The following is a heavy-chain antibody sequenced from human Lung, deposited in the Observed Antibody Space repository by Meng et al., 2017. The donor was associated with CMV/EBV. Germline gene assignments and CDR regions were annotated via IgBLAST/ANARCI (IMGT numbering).Heavy chain of an antibody. CDR1: AFTFSNYG. V-gene: IGHV3-23*01. Sequence: GGSXRLXCAASAFTFSNYGMSWVRRAPGRGLEWVSGISAGGGSTYYADSVKGRFTVSRDNSKNTLYLQMNSLRAEDTAVYYCAKDWSRYCTSTSCYKPWFDPGXQGNXVTVSS. J-gene: IGHJ5*02. CDR3: AKDWSRYCTSTSCYKPWFDP. CDR2: ISAGGGST. D-gene: IGHD2-2*01.